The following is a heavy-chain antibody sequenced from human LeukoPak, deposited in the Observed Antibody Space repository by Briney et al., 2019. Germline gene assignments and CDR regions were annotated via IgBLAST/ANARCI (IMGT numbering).Heavy chain of an antibody. V-gene: IGHV3-66*01. Sequence: GGSLRLSCAASGFTFSSYEMNWVRQAPGKGLEWVSVIYSGGGTYYADSVKGRFTISRDNSKNTLYLQMNSLRAEDTAVYYCARNPYYYDSSGYYGEGFDYWGQGTLVTVSS. J-gene: IGHJ4*02. CDR3: ARNPYYYDSSGYYGEGFDY. CDR2: IYSGGGT. D-gene: IGHD3-22*01. CDR1: GFTFSSYE.